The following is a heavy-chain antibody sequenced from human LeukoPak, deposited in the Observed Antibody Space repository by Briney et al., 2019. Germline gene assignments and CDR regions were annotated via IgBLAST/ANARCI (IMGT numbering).Heavy chain of an antibody. J-gene: IGHJ4*02. CDR2: IYSVGST. D-gene: IGHD4-23*01. Sequence: SETLSLTCTVSGGSISSSSYYWGWIRQPPGKGLEWIGSIYSVGSTYYNPSLKSRVTISVDTSKNQFSLKLNSVTAADTAVYYCAGPGGRIAWPFDNWGQGTLVTVSS. CDR3: AGPGGRIAWPFDN. V-gene: IGHV4-39*01. CDR1: GGSISSSSYY.